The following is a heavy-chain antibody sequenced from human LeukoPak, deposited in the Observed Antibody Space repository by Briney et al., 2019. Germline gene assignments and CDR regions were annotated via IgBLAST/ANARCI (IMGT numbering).Heavy chain of an antibody. D-gene: IGHD5-18*01. CDR2: IYYSGST. CDR1: GGSISSSSYY. CDR3: ARGWYMVTPLQPRYFDY. V-gene: IGHV4-39*07. J-gene: IGHJ4*02. Sequence: PSETLSLTCTVSGGSISSSSYYWGWIRQPPGKGLEWIGSIYYSGSTYYNPSLKSRVTISVDTSKNQFSLKLSSVTAADTAVYYCARGWYMVTPLQPRYFDYWGQGTLVTVSS.